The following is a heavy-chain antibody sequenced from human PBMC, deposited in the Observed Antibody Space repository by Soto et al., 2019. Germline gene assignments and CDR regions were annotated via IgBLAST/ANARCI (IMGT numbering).Heavy chain of an antibody. CDR1: GTSISSYY. CDR2: IHYSGTT. CDR3: ARYNSCAIDY. D-gene: IGHD1-1*01. Sequence: NPSETLSLTCTVSGTSISSYYWSWIRQPPGKGLEWIANIHYSGTTNYNPSLASRVTLSVDTSKNQFSLKMTSVTAADRAMYFCARYNSCAIDYWGRGTLVTVSS. J-gene: IGHJ4*02. V-gene: IGHV4-59*01.